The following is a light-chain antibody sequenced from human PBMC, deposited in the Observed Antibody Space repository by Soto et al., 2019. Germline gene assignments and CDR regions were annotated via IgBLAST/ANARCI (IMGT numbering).Light chain of an antibody. Sequence: DIQMTQSPSTLSASVGDRVTITCRASQIISSWLAWYQQKPGKAPKLLIYKASSLESGVPSRFSGSGSGTEFTLTISSLQPDDFATYYCQQYNSYPVTFGQGTKVDIK. CDR1: QIISSW. CDR2: KAS. V-gene: IGKV1-5*03. CDR3: QQYNSYPVT. J-gene: IGKJ1*01.